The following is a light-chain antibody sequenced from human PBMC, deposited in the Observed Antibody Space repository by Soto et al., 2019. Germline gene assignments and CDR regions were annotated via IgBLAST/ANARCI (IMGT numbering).Light chain of an antibody. V-gene: IGKV3-20*01. J-gene: IGKJ4*01. CDR1: QTVSNTY. CDR3: QQYGALPPT. CDR2: GAS. Sequence: EIVLTQFPGALSLSPGERVTLSCRASQTVSNTYLAWYQQKSGQAPKFLIYGASNRATGIPAGFSGSGSGTLFTLTISRLHPEDFAVYYCQQYGALPPTFGGGTKGEIK.